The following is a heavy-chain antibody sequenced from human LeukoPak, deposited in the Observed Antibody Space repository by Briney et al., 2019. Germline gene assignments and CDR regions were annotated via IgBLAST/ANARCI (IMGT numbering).Heavy chain of an antibody. Sequence: GGSLRLSCAASGFSFSNYAMSWVRQGPGKGLEWVTAIGGSIGSTFYTDSVKGRFTISRDNSKNTLYLQMNSLRAEDTAVYYCARVNVVGATSFDYWGQGTLVTVSS. CDR3: ARVNVVGATSFDY. CDR1: GFSFSNYA. CDR2: IGGSIGST. J-gene: IGHJ4*02. V-gene: IGHV3-23*01. D-gene: IGHD1-26*01.